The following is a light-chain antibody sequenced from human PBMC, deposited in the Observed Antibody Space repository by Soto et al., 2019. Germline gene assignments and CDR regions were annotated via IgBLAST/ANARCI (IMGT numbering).Light chain of an antibody. J-gene: IGKJ1*01. CDR2: GAS. V-gene: IGKV3-15*01. CDR3: QQYNNWPRA. CDR1: QSVDGY. Sequence: VMTQSAGPLSVSIGESATLSCRASQSVDGYLAWYQQKPGQAPRLLIYGASTRATGVTARFRGGGSGTECTLTISSLQSEDVAVYYCQQYNNWPRASGQGTKVDIK.